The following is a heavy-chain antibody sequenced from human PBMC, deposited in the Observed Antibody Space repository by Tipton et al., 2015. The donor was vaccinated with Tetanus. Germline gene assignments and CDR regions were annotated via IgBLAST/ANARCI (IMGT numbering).Heavy chain of an antibody. D-gene: IGHD1-14*01. J-gene: IGHJ4*02. CDR2: IYYSGST. V-gene: IGHV4-59*01. Sequence: TLSLTCTVYGDSISSYYWSWIRQPPGKGLEWIGYIYYSGSTNYNPSLKSRVTISVDTSKNQFSLKVSSVTAADTAVYYCARGTGDYWGQGTLVTVSS. CDR3: ARGTGDY. CDR1: GDSISSYY.